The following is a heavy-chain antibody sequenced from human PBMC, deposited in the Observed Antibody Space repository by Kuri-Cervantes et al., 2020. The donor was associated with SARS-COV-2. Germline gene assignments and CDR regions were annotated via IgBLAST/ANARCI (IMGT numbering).Heavy chain of an antibody. D-gene: IGHD2-8*01. Sequence: ESLKISCAASGFTLSPYSMHWVRQVPGKGLMWVSGSDAAGSNTTYADSGKGRFTISRGNAKNILYLEMNSLRAEDSRIYFCARWGTGFCTSGNCHNSVRDGIDVWGPGTMVTVSS. CDR1: GFTLSPYS. V-gene: IGHV3-74*01. J-gene: IGHJ6*02. CDR2: SDAAGSNT. CDR3: ARWGTGFCTSGNCHNSVRDGIDV.